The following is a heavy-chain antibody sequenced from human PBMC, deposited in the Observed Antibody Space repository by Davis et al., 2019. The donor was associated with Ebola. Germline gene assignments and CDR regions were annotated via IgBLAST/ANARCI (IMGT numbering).Heavy chain of an antibody. D-gene: IGHD6-19*01. CDR3: ARLTSPSGWYGPHFDY. CDR1: GASIRPYY. Sequence: SETLSLTCTVSGASIRPYYWSWIRQPPGKGLEWMGYIYYRGTTNYNPPLKSRITISVDTSKNQFSLKLSSVTAADTAVYYCARLTSPSGWYGPHFDYWGQGTLVTVSS. J-gene: IGHJ4*02. CDR2: IYYRGTT. V-gene: IGHV4-59*08.